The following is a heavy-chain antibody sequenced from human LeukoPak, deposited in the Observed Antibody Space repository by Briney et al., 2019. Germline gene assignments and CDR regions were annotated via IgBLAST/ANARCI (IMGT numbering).Heavy chain of an antibody. CDR3: ASGDGGYRSGREYYFDY. CDR2: IYYSGSA. V-gene: IGHV4-39*01. D-gene: IGHD3-10*01. CDR1: GDSIISSSYY. J-gene: IGHJ4*02. Sequence: SEALSLTCTVSGDSIISSSYYWCWIRQPPGKRLEWIGTIYYSGSAYYYTPLKSRFTISVDTSKNQLSLKLSSVTAADTAVYYCASGDGGYRSGREYYFDYWGRGTLVTVSP.